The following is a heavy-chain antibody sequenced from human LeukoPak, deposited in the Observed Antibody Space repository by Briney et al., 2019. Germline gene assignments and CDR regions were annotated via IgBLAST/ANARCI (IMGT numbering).Heavy chain of an antibody. V-gene: IGHV3-20*01. CDR1: GFTFDDYG. J-gene: IGHJ6*03. D-gene: IGHD4-23*01. CDR3: ARVRAYGGNGFYYYYYMDV. CDR2: INWNGGST. Sequence: GGSLRLSCAASGFTFDDYGMSWVRQAPGKGLEWVSGINWNGGSTGYADSVKGRFTISRDNAKNSLYLQMNSLRAEDTALYHCARVRAYGGNGFYYYYYMDVWGKGTTVTISS.